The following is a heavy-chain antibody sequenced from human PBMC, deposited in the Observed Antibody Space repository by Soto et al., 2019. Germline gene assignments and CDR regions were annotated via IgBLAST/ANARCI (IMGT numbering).Heavy chain of an antibody. CDR1: GYTFTDYY. D-gene: IGHD4-17*01. CDR3: ARDCGVTTVLTNWLDP. Sequence: AASVKVSCKASGYTFTDYYIQWVRQAPGQGLEWMGRINPNGGGTYYAQKFEGRVTMTRDTSISTAYMELSVLRSDDTAVYYCARDCGVTTVLTNWLDPWGQGTRVTVSS. CDR2: INPNGGGT. V-gene: IGHV1-2*06. J-gene: IGHJ5*02.